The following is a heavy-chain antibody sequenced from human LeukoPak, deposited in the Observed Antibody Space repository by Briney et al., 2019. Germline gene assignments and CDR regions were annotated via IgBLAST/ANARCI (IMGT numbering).Heavy chain of an antibody. CDR3: AKDPASYEYYFDC. V-gene: IGHV3-23*01. J-gene: IGHJ4*02. Sequence: GGSLRLSCAASGFTFSGYAMSWVRQAPGKGLEWVSSISASAGTTYYADSVKGRFTISRDNSKNTLDLQMNSLRAEDTAVYYCAKDPASYEYYFDCWGQGTLVTVSS. CDR1: GFTFSGYA. D-gene: IGHD5-12*01. CDR2: ISASAGTT.